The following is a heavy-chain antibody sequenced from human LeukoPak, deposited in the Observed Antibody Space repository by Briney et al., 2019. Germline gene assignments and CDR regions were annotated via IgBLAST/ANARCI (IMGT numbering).Heavy chain of an antibody. D-gene: IGHD2-21*02. CDR2: ISGSGGST. Sequence: PGGSLRLSCAASGFTFGAYWMSWVRQAPGKGLEWVSAISGSGGSTYYADSVKGRFTISRDNSKNTLYLQMNSLRAEDTAVYYCAKDPMHIVVVTASFDYWGQGTLVTVSS. V-gene: IGHV3-23*01. J-gene: IGHJ4*02. CDR3: AKDPMHIVVVTASFDY. CDR1: GFTFGAYW.